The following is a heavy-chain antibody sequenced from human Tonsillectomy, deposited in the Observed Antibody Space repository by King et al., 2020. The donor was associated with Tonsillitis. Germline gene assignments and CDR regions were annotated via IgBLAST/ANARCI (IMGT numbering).Heavy chain of an antibody. J-gene: IGHJ4*03. CDR1: GITVSTNY. Sequence: VQLVESGGGLIQPGGSLRLSCAASGITVSTNYMIWVRQSPGKGLEWVSFIHVDGSTSYADSVKGRFTMSRDNSKNTLYLQMASLRAGDSAVYYCARSTYYYARNDRGPGTPVT. CDR3: ARSTYYYARND. CDR2: IHVDGST. D-gene: IGHD1-1*01. V-gene: IGHV3-53*01.